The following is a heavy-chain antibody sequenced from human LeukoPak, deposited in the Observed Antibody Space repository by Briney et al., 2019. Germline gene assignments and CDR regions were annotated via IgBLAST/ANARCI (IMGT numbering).Heavy chain of an antibody. J-gene: IGHJ6*03. V-gene: IGHV3-7*01. D-gene: IGHD2-15*01. CDR2: IKQDGSEK. Sequence: GGSLRLSCAASESTFFTYWMTWVRQAPGKGLEWVANIKQDGSEKYYVDSVKGRFTISRDNTKNSLYLQMNSLRVEDTAVYYCAKTGRKSRGVDIVRKKETGYYYYLDVWGEGTTVTVSS. CDR1: ESTFFTYW. CDR3: AKTGRKSRGVDIVRKKETGYYYYLDV.